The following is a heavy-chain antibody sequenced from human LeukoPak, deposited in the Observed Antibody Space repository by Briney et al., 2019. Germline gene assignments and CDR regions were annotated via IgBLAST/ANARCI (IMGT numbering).Heavy chain of an antibody. J-gene: IGHJ4*02. CDR1: GFTFSTYA. D-gene: IGHD3-16*02. CDR3: ARDIDLDS. V-gene: IGHV3-23*01. CDR2: ISGSGSST. Sequence: GGSLRLSCAASGFTFSTYAMTWVRQAPGRGLEWVSAISGSGSSTYYADSVKGRLTISRDNAKNSLYLQMNSLRAEDTAVYYCARDIDLDSWGQGTLVAVSS.